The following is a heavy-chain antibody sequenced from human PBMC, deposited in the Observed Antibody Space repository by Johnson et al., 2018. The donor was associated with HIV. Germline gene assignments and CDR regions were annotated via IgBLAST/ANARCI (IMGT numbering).Heavy chain of an antibody. CDR1: GFTFSSSG. D-gene: IGHD1-1*01. CDR3: AKDRNWVASGAFDM. CDR2: ISYDGTNK. Sequence: QVQLVESGGGVVQPGRSLRLSCVASGFTFSSSGMHWVRQAPGKGLEWVAVISYDGTNKYYADSVKGRFTVSSDNSKNTLHLEMNSLRAEDTALYYCAKDRNWVASGAFDMWGQGTMVSVS. J-gene: IGHJ3*02. V-gene: IGHV3-30*18.